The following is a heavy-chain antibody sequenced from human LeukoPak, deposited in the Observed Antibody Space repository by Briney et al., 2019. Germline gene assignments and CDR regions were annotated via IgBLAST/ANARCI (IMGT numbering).Heavy chain of an antibody. Sequence: PSETLSLTCTVSGGSISSSSYYWGWIRQPPGKGLEWIGSIYYSGSTYYNPSLKSRVTISVDTSKNQFSLKLSSVTAADTAVYYCARDYYESSGYYLDYYYYGMDVWGQGTTVTVSS. D-gene: IGHD3-22*01. CDR3: ARDYYESSGYYLDYYYYGMDV. CDR2: IYYSGST. CDR1: GGSISSSSYY. V-gene: IGHV4-39*07. J-gene: IGHJ6*02.